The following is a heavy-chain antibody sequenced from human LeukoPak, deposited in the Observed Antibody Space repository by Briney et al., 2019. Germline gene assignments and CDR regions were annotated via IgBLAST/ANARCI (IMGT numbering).Heavy chain of an antibody. CDR3: ARSYDYVWGSYRYTGTRGWFDP. V-gene: IGHV4-59*12. CDR1: GGSISSYY. CDR2: IYYSGST. Sequence: KSSETLSLTCTVSGGSISSYYWNWIRQPPGKGLEWIGYIYYSGSTNYNPSLKSRVTISVDTSKNQFSLKLSSVTAADTAVYYCARSYDYVWGSYRYTGTRGWFDPWGQGTLVTVSS. J-gene: IGHJ5*02. D-gene: IGHD3-16*02.